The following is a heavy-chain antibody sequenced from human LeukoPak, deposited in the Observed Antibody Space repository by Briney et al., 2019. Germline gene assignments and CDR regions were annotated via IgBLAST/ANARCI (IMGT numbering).Heavy chain of an antibody. J-gene: IGHJ3*02. CDR3: ARDLLPFVMVIASTSAFDI. Sequence: ASVKVSCKSSGYTFTSYGISWVRQAPGQGLEWMGWISAYNGNTNYAQKLQDRVTMTTDTSTNTAYMELRSLRSDDTAVYYCARDLLPFVMVIASTSAFDIWGQGTMVTVSS. V-gene: IGHV1-18*01. CDR1: GYTFTSYG. D-gene: IGHD2-15*01. CDR2: ISAYNGNT.